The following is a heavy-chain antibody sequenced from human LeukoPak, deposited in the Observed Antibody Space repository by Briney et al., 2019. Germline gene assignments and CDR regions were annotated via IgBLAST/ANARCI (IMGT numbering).Heavy chain of an antibody. CDR1: GYSFSNYW. Sequence: GESLKISCRASGYSFSNYWIGWVRQMPGKGLEWMGIIYPGDSDTRYSPSFQGQVTISADKSISTAYLQWSSLKASDTAMYYCASPYPREYCSSSSCYFNYWGQGTLVTVPS. CDR3: ASPYPREYCSSSSCYFNY. J-gene: IGHJ4*02. D-gene: IGHD2-2*01. CDR2: IYPGDSDT. V-gene: IGHV5-51*01.